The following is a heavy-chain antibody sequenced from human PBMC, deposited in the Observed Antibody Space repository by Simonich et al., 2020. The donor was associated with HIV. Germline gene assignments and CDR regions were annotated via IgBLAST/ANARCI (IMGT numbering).Heavy chain of an antibody. J-gene: IGHJ3*02. D-gene: IGHD1-26*01. CDR2: INPTGDST. Sequence: QVQLVQSGAEVKKPGAPVKVSCKASGYTFTNYYMHWVRQAPGQGLELMGIINPTGDSTIYAQKFQGRVTMTRDTSTSTVYMELSSLRSDDTAVYYCALGGWEVLQTFDIWGQGTMVTVSS. V-gene: IGHV1-46*01. CDR1: GYTFTNYY. CDR3: ALGGWEVLQTFDI.